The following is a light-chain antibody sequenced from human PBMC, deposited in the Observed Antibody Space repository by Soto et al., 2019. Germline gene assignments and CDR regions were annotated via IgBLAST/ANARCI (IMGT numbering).Light chain of an antibody. V-gene: IGLV1-44*01. CDR1: NSNIGSNT. Sequence: QSALTQPPSASGTPGQRVTISCSGRNSNIGSNTVNWYQQLPGTAPKLLIYSNNQRPSGVPDRFSGSKSGTSASLAISGLQSEDEADYYCAAWDDSLIGVVFGGGTKLTVL. CDR3: AAWDDSLIGVV. J-gene: IGLJ2*01. CDR2: SNN.